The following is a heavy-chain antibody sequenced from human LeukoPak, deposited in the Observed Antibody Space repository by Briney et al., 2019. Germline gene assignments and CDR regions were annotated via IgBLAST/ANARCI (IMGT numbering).Heavy chain of an antibody. CDR3: ARTTVITPSAFDL. J-gene: IGHJ3*01. CDR2: INHSGST. D-gene: IGHD4-23*01. V-gene: IGHV4-34*01. Sequence: ASETLSLTCVVYGGSFSGYYWSWIRQPPGQGLEWIGEINHSGSTSYNPSLESRATVSVDTSKNQFSLKLTSMTAADMAVYFCARTTVITPSAFDLWGQGTSVTVSS. CDR1: GGSFSGYY.